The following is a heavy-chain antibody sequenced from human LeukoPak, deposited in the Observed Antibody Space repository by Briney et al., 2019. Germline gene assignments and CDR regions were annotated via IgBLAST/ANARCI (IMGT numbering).Heavy chain of an antibody. J-gene: IGHJ4*02. D-gene: IGHD5-24*01. CDR2: INRDGSST. CDR3: ARRDGYNPFDY. V-gene: IGHV3-74*01. Sequence: GGSLRLSCAASGFTFSSYWMHWVRQAPGKGLVWVSHINRDGSSTSYADSVKGRFAISRDNAKNTLYLQMNSLRAEDTAVYYCARRDGYNPFDYWGQGTLVTVSS. CDR1: GFTFSSYW.